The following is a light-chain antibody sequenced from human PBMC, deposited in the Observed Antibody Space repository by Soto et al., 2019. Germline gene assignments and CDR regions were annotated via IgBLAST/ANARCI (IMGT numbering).Light chain of an antibody. CDR2: GAS. V-gene: IGKV3-20*01. Sequence: EIVLTQSPGTLSLSPGERATLSCRASQSVSSIYLAWYQQKPGQAPRLLIYGASSRATGIPDRFSGSGSGPDFPITISRLEPEDFAVYYCQQYGSSPTFGQGTKVEIK. CDR1: QSVSSIY. J-gene: IGKJ1*01. CDR3: QQYGSSPT.